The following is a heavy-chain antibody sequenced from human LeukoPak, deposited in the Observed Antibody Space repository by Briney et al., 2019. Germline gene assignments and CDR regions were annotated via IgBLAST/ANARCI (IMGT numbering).Heavy chain of an antibody. D-gene: IGHD6-13*01. CDR1: GGSIGSYY. CDR3: ASTTGYSSSWYYFDY. J-gene: IGHJ4*02. Sequence: SETLSLTCTVSGGSIGSYYWSWIRQPPGKGLEWIGYIYYSGSTNYNPSLKSRVTISVDTSKNQFSLKLSSVTAADTALYYCASTTGYSSSWYYFDYWGQGTLVTVSS. CDR2: IYYSGST. V-gene: IGHV4-59*01.